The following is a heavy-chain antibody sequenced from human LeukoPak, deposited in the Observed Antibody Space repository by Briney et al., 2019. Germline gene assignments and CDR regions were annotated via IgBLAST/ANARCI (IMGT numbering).Heavy chain of an antibody. CDR3: ARRMVTPTWYLGY. V-gene: IGHV4-39*01. J-gene: IGHJ4*02. Sequence: SETLSLTCTVSGGSISSNRCYWDWIRQPPGKGLEWIGSIYYSGTTYYNPSLKSRVTITVDTSRKQFSLKLSSVTAADTPVYYCARRMVTPTWYLGYWGQGSLVTVSS. D-gene: IGHD2-8*01. CDR1: GGSISSNRCY. CDR2: IYYSGTT.